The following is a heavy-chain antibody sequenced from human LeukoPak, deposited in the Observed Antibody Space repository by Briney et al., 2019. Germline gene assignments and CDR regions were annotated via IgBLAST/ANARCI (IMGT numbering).Heavy chain of an antibody. CDR3: AKRGNPAVGHHYLDV. Sequence: GGSLRLSCAASGFTFSSYDMSWVRQAPGKGLEWVSSITLSGANTFYADSVMGRFPISRDNSKNTLYLQMNSLSAEDTAVYYCAKRGNPAVGHHYLDVWGEGTPVSVSS. J-gene: IGHJ6*03. CDR2: ITLSGANT. CDR1: GFTFSSYD. V-gene: IGHV3-23*01. D-gene: IGHD2-2*01.